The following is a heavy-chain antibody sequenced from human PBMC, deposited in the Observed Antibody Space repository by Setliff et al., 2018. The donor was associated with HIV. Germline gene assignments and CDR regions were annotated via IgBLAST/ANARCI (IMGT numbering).Heavy chain of an antibody. CDR1: GGSISSSGYY. J-gene: IGHJ4*02. D-gene: IGHD2-21*01. Sequence: SETLSLTCTVSGGSISSSGYYWGWIRQPPGKGLEWIGNMYYRGSTYYNPSLKSRVIISVDTSKNRFSLKLSSVTAADTAVYYCARQGSLCPDCYLDSWGQGTLVTVYS. CDR3: ARQGSLCPDCYLDS. V-gene: IGHV4-39*01. CDR2: MYYRGST.